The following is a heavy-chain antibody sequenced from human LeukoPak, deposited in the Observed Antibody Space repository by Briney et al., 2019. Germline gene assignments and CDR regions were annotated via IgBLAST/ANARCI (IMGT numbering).Heavy chain of an antibody. Sequence: PSETLSLTCTVSGGSISSYYWSWIRQPPGKGLEWIGYIYYSGSTNYNPSLKSRVTISVDTSKNQFSLKLTSVTAAGTAVYYCARHRPDERWFDPWGQGTLVTVSS. CDR2: IYYSGST. D-gene: IGHD1-1*01. V-gene: IGHV4-59*08. J-gene: IGHJ5*02. CDR1: GGSISSYY. CDR3: ARHRPDERWFDP.